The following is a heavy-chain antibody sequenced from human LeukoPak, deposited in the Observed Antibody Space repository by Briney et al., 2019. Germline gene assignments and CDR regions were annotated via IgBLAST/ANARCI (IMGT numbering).Heavy chain of an antibody. Sequence: GGYLRLYCSASGFTVSSNYMGWLRQAPGQGLEGVSVIYSGGSTYYADSVKGRFTISRDNSTNTLYLQMNSLRAEDTAVYYCARHDYSNYYYYYGMDVWGQGTTVTVSS. J-gene: IGHJ6*02. CDR1: GFTVSSNY. V-gene: IGHV3-53*01. CDR2: IYSGGST. D-gene: IGHD4-11*01. CDR3: ARHDYSNYYYYYGMDV.